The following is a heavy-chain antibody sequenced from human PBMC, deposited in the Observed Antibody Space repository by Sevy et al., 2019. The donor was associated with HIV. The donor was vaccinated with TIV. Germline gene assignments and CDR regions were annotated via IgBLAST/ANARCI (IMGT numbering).Heavy chain of an antibody. V-gene: IGHV3-48*01. J-gene: IGHJ4*02. CDR3: ARGGYPRPFVY. CDR1: GITLSNYG. Sequence: GGSLRLSCAASGITLSNYGVNWVRQAPGKGLEWVSYISSRSGTIYYADSVKGRFTISRDNAKNTLSLQMNSLRAEDTAVYYCARGGYPRPFVYWGQGTLVTVSS. CDR2: ISSRSGTI. D-gene: IGHD1-1*01.